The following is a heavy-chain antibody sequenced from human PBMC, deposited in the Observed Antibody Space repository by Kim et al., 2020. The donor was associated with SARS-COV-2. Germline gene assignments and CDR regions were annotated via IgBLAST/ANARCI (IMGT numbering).Heavy chain of an antibody. V-gene: IGHV3-23*01. J-gene: IGHJ3*02. CDR3: AKDQCGYNGISDAFDI. Sequence: DSVTGRFTMYRDNSKKTLYLQMDSLRAEDTAVYYCAKDQCGYNGISDAFDIWGQGTIVTVPS. D-gene: IGHD1-26*01.